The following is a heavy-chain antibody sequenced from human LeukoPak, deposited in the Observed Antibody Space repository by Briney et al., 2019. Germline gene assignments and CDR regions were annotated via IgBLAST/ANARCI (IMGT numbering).Heavy chain of an antibody. CDR1: GFTFSSYA. CDR3: AKDRATEGYSSSWYDYYYYYGMDV. CDR2: ISGSGGST. V-gene: IGHV3-23*01. Sequence: GGSLRLSCAASGFTFSSYAMSWVRQAPGKGLEWVSAISGSGGSTYYADSVKGRFAISRDNSKNTLYLQMNSLRAEDTAVYYCAKDRATEGYSSSWYDYYYYYGMDVWGQGTTVTVSS. D-gene: IGHD6-13*01. J-gene: IGHJ6*02.